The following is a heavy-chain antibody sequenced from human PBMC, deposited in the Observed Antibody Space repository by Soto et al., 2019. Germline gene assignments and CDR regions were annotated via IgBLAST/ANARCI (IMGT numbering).Heavy chain of an antibody. D-gene: IGHD3-22*01. V-gene: IGHV3-30*18. Sequence: PGGSTRLSCAASGFPFSSYGMHWVRQAPGKGLEWVAVISYDGNNKYYADSVKGRFTISRDNSKNTVYLEMNNLRAEDTAMYYCAKGGSGNYLTYYYYYGMDVWGQGTTVTVS. CDR3: AKGGSGNYLTYYYYYGMDV. J-gene: IGHJ6*02. CDR1: GFPFSSYG. CDR2: ISYDGNNK.